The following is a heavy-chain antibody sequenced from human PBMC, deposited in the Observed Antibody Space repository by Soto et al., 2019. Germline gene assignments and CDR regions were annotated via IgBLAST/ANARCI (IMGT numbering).Heavy chain of an antibody. D-gene: IGHD2-2*01. Sequence: GGSLKLSCAASGFTFNSYAMTWVRQAPGKGLEWVSTISDDGGSTYYADSVKGRFTISRDNSKKTLFLQMNSLRVEDTAVYYCARGLVPAAKTSLNDYWGQGTLVTVSS. CDR3: ARGLVPAAKTSLNDY. V-gene: IGHV3-23*01. CDR2: ISDDGGST. J-gene: IGHJ4*02. CDR1: GFTFNSYA.